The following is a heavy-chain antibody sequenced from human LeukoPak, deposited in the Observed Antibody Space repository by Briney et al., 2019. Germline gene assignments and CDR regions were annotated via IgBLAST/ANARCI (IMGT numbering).Heavy chain of an antibody. Sequence: PGGSLRLSCAASGFTFSNYAMTWVRQSPGKGLEWVSALSGSGGSAYYADSVKGRFTISRDNSKNTLYLQMNSLRAEDTAVYYCAKLSTAMADFDYWGQGTLVTVSS. CDR2: LSGSGGSA. J-gene: IGHJ4*02. V-gene: IGHV3-23*01. CDR1: GFTFSNYA. CDR3: AKLSTAMADFDY. D-gene: IGHD5-18*01.